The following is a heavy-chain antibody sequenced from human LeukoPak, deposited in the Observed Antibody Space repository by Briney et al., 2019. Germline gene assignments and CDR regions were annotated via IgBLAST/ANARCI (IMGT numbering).Heavy chain of an antibody. J-gene: IGHJ5*02. Sequence: PSETLSLTCAVYGGSFSDYYWSWIRQPPGKGLEWIGEINHSGSTKYNPSLESRVTISVDTSKNQFSLKLSSVTAADTAVYYCARDPYGSGSYYPNWFDPWGQGTLVTVSS. V-gene: IGHV4-34*01. CDR2: INHSGST. D-gene: IGHD3-10*01. CDR1: GGSFSDYY. CDR3: ARDPYGSGSYYPNWFDP.